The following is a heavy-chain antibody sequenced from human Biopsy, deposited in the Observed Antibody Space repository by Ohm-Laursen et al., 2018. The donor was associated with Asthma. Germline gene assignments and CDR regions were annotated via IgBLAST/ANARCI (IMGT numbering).Heavy chain of an antibody. V-gene: IGHV3-53*01. Sequence: SLRLSCAAPGFTFGDYWMSWVRQAPGKGLEWVSVIYSGGTSHTADSVRGRLTISRDFSKNTLHLQMHSLRVEDTAVYYCARGDSSGWSHYYFDYWGQGTLVTVSS. CDR3: ARGDSSGWSHYYFDY. CDR1: GFTFGDYW. CDR2: IYSGGTS. J-gene: IGHJ4*02. D-gene: IGHD6-19*01.